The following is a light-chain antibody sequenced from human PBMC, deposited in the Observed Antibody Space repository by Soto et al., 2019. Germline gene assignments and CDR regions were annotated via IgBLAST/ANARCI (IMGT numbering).Light chain of an antibody. CDR3: QQSFNTPHT. V-gene: IGKV1-39*01. CDR2: AAS. Sequence: DIQMTQSPSSLSASVGDRVTITCRASQSISSYLNWYQQKPGKAPKLLIYAASSLHSGVPSRFSGRASGADFTLTISSLQPEDFATYYCQQSFNTPHTFGQGTKLEIK. J-gene: IGKJ2*01. CDR1: QSISSY.